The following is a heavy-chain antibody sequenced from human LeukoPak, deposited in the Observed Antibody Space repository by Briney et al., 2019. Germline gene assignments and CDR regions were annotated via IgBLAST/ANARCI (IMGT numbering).Heavy chain of an antibody. Sequence: PGGSLRLSCAASGFTFSSYNMNWVRQAPGKGLEWLSYITSTSSIIYYADSVKGRFTISRDNAKNSMYLQMNSLRAEDTAVYYCARDGWYTSSSHYFDYWGQGTLVTVSS. J-gene: IGHJ4*02. D-gene: IGHD6-6*01. V-gene: IGHV3-48*01. CDR3: ARDGWYTSSSHYFDY. CDR2: ITSTSSII. CDR1: GFTFSSYN.